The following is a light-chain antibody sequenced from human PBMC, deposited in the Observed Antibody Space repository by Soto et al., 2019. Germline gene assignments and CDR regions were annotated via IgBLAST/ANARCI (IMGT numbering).Light chain of an antibody. CDR1: QGISSY. J-gene: IGKJ1*01. Sequence: AIRMTQSPSSLSASTGDRVTITCRASQGISSYLAWYQQKPGKAPKLLIYASSTLQSGVPSRFSGSGSGTDFTLTISCLQSEYVATYYCQQYYSYPGTFGQGTKVEIK. V-gene: IGKV1-8*01. CDR3: QQYYSYPGT. CDR2: ASS.